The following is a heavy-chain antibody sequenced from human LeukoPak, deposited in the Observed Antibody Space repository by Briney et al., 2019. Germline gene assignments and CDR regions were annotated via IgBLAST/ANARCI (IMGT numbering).Heavy chain of an antibody. CDR2: INAGNGNT. Sequence: ASVKVSCKASGYTFTSYAMHWVRQAPGQRLEWMGWINAGNGNTKYSQKFQGRVTITRDTSASTAYMELSSLRSEDTAVHYCARSVKATTYYDILTGYSNLYGMDVWGQGTTVTVSS. CDR3: ARSVKATTYYDILTGYSNLYGMDV. CDR1: GYTFTSYA. J-gene: IGHJ6*02. V-gene: IGHV1-3*01. D-gene: IGHD3-9*01.